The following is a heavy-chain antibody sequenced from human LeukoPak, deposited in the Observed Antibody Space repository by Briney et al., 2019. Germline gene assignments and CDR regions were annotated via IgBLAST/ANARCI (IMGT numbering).Heavy chain of an antibody. Sequence: GGSLRLSCAASGFTFSSYGMHWVRQAPGKGLEWVAVIWYDGSNKYYADSVKGRFTISRDNSKNTLYLQMNSLRAEDTAVYYCAKSVVGYSYAAPIFDYWGQGTLVTVSS. D-gene: IGHD5-18*01. CDR1: GFTFSSYG. CDR2: IWYDGSNK. CDR3: AKSVVGYSYAAPIFDY. J-gene: IGHJ4*02. V-gene: IGHV3-33*06.